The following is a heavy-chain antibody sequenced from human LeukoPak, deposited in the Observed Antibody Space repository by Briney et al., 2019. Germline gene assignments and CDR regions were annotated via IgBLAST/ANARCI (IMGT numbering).Heavy chain of an antibody. V-gene: IGHV3-23*01. D-gene: IGHD6-6*01. CDR2: ISGSGGST. CDR3: ANHRAARPSYYFDY. CDR1: GFTFSSYA. Sequence: GGSLRLSCAAYGFTFSSYAMSWVRQAPGKGLEWVSAISGSGGSTYYADSVKGRFTISRDNSKNTMYLQMNSLRAEDTAVYYCANHRAARPSYYFDYWGQGTLVTVSS. J-gene: IGHJ4*02.